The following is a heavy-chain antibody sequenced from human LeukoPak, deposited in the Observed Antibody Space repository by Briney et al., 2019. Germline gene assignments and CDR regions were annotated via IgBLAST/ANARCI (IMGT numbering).Heavy chain of an antibody. J-gene: IGHJ5*02. D-gene: IGHD3-10*01. CDR3: ARDPLWFGELGFDP. V-gene: IGHV1-8*01. CDR2: MSPNSGNT. CDR1: GYTFTSYD. Sequence: ASVKVSCKASGYTFTSYDINWVRQATGQGLEWMGWMSPNSGNTGYAQKFQGRVTMTRNTSISTAYMELSSLRSEDTAVYYCARDPLWFGELGFDPWGQGTLVTVSS.